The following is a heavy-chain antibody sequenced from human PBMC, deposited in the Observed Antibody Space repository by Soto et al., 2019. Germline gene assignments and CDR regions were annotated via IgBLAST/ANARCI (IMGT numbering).Heavy chain of an antibody. CDR1: GGTFSSYA. Sequence: SVKVSCKDYGGTFSSYAIRWVRQSPGQGLEWMGGIIPIFGTANYAQKFQGRVSMTTDTSTTTAYMELRSLRSDDTAVYHCARVVPGAEAWFGPWGQGTLVTVSS. D-gene: IGHD2-2*01. V-gene: IGHV1-69*05. J-gene: IGHJ5*02. CDR3: ARVVPGAEAWFGP. CDR2: IIPIFGTA.